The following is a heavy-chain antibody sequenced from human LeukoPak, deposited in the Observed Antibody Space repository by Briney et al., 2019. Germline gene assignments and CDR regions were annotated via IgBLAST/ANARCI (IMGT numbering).Heavy chain of an antibody. Sequence: PGGSLGLSCAASGFTFDHYAMHWVRQAPGKGLEWVSLITGDGSSTYYADSVKGRFTISRDNSKNSLYLQMSSLRTEDIALYYCAKDMGDYYGSGSYPLFHYWGQGTLVTVSS. CDR2: ITGDGSST. CDR3: AKDMGDYYGSGSYPLFHY. D-gene: IGHD3-10*01. V-gene: IGHV3-43*02. J-gene: IGHJ4*02. CDR1: GFTFDHYA.